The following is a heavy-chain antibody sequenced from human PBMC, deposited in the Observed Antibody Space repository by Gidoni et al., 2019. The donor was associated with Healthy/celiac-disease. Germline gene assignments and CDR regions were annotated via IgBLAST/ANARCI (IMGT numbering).Heavy chain of an antibody. CDR3: ARRPGIAVAGANDAFDI. V-gene: IGHV3-66*01. D-gene: IGHD6-19*01. Sequence: VQLVESGGGLVQPGGSLRLSCAASGFTVSSNYMSWVRQAPGKGLEWVSVIYSGGSTYYADSVKGRFTISRDNSKNTLYLQMNSLRAVDTAVYYCARRPGIAVAGANDAFDIWGQGTMVTVSS. CDR1: GFTVSSNY. CDR2: IYSGGST. J-gene: IGHJ3*02.